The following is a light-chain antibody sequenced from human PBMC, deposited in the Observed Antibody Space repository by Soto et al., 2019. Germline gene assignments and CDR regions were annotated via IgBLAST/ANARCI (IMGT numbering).Light chain of an antibody. V-gene: IGKV1-39*01. CDR2: AAS. Sequence: DIPITQSPSSLSASVGDRVTINCRASQSISSYLNWYQQKPGKAPKLLIYAASSLQSGVPSRFSGSGSATEFTLTISSLQPDDFATYYCQQYSSQSRTFGQGTKVDIK. J-gene: IGKJ1*01. CDR3: QQYSSQSRT. CDR1: QSISSY.